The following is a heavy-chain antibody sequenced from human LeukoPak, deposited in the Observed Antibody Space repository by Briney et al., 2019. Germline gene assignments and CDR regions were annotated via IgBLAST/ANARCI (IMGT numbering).Heavy chain of an antibody. J-gene: IGHJ3*01. V-gene: IGHV3-23*01. CDR3: AKSNYYCSDSCQPDDAFDV. Sequence: PGGSLRLSCAASGFTFSTYAMSWVRQVPGKGLEWVSGISNTAGFTYYADSVKGRFTISRDNSKNTLYLQLNSLRAKDTAVYYCAKSNYYCSDSCQPDDAFDVWGQGTMVTVSS. CDR2: ISNTAGFT. CDR1: GFTFSTYA. D-gene: IGHD2-15*01.